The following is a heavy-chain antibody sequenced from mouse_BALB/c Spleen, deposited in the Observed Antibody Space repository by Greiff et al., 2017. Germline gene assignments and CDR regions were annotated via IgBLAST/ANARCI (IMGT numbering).Heavy chain of an antibody. V-gene: IGHV5-17*02. CDR3: AILRAY. CDR2: ISSGSSTI. J-gene: IGHJ3*01. CDR1: GFTFSSFG. D-gene: IGHD1-1*01. Sequence: EVMLVESGGGLVQPGGSRKLSCAASGFTFSSFGMHWVRQAPEKGLEWVAYISSGSSTIYYADTVKGRFTISRDNPKNTLFLQMTSLRSEDTAMYYCAILRAYWGQGTLVTVSA.